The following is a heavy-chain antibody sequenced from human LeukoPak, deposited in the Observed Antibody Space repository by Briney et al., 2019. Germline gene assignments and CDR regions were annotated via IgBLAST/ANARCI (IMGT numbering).Heavy chain of an antibody. V-gene: IGHV5-51*01. J-gene: IGHJ4*02. CDR3: ARRYYDLWSGYYSSYYFDY. CDR1: GYSFTTYW. Sequence: GESLKISCKGSGYSFTTYWIGWVRQMPGKGLEWMGIIYPGGSDSRYSPSFQGQVTISADKSISTAYLQWSSLKASDTAMYYCARRYYDLWSGYYSSYYFDYWGQGTLVTVSS. D-gene: IGHD3-3*01. CDR2: IYPGGSDS.